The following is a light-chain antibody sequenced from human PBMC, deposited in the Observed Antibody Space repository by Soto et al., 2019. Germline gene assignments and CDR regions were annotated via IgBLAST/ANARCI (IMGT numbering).Light chain of an antibody. V-gene: IGKV3-20*01. Sequence: EIVLTQSPGTLSLSPGERATLSCRASQSVSSTYFAWYQQKPGQAPRLLIYAASSRATGIPDRFSGTGSGTDFTLTISRLEPEDFAVFYCQQYGSTPFTFGPGTKVEI. CDR2: AAS. CDR1: QSVSSTY. J-gene: IGKJ3*01. CDR3: QQYGSTPFT.